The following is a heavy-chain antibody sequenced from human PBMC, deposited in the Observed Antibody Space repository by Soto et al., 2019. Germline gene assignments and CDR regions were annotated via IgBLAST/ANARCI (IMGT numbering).Heavy chain of an antibody. J-gene: IGHJ4*02. V-gene: IGHV1-24*01. Sequence: ASVKVSCKVSGYTLTGLSMHWVRQAPGKGLEWMGGFDPEDGETIYAQKFQGRVTMTEDTSTDTAYMELSSLRSEDTAVYYCATELYGSGSYYKTGWGQGTLVTVSS. CDR2: FDPEDGET. CDR3: ATELYGSGSYYKTG. CDR1: GYTLTGLS. D-gene: IGHD3-10*01.